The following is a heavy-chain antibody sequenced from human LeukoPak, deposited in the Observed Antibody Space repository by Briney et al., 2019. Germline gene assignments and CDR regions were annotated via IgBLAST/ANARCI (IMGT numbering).Heavy chain of an antibody. V-gene: IGHV1-69*05. CDR1: GGTFSSYA. Sequence: ASVKVSCKASGGTFSSYAISWVRQAPGQGLEWMGGIIPIFGTANYAQKFQGRVTITTDESTSTAYMELSSLRSEDTAVYYCARDAYYDILTGYQPIDYWGQGTLVTVSS. CDR3: ARDAYYDILTGYQPIDY. D-gene: IGHD3-9*01. J-gene: IGHJ4*02. CDR2: IIPIFGTA.